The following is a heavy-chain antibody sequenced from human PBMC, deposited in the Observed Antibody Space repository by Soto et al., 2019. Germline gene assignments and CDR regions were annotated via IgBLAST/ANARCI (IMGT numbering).Heavy chain of an antibody. J-gene: IGHJ5*02. V-gene: IGHV1-69*04. CDR2: IIPILGIA. Sequence: VASVKVSCKASGGTFSSYTISWVRQAPGQGLEWMGRIIPILGIANYAQKFQGRVTITADKSTSTAYMELSSLRSEDTAVYYCARDTRNIVATITTSGPLNIPWGQGTLVTVSS. CDR1: GGTFSSYT. D-gene: IGHD5-12*01. CDR3: ARDTRNIVATITTSGPLNIP.